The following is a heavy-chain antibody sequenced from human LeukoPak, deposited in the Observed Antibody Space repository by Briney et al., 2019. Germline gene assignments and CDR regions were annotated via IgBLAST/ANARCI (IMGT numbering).Heavy chain of an antibody. Sequence: SETLSLTCTVSGGSISSYYWSWIRQPPGKGLEWIAYISDIGSINYNPSLKSRVTISLDTAKNQFSLKLSSVTAADTAVYYCAGHHPRNTVDFWGQGTLVTVSS. CDR2: ISDIGSI. D-gene: IGHD2/OR15-2a*01. CDR1: GGSISSYY. V-gene: IGHV4-59*08. CDR3: AGHHPRNTVDF. J-gene: IGHJ4*02.